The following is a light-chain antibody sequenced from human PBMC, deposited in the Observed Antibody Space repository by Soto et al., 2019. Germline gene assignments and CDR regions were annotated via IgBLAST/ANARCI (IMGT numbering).Light chain of an antibody. Sequence: EIVLTQSPGTLSLSPGERATLSCRASQSFSCNYLAWYQQKPGQAPRLLIYGASTRATGIPDRFIGSESGTDFTLTISRLEPEDFAVYYCQQYSSEWTFGQGTKVEI. CDR2: GAS. V-gene: IGKV3-20*01. CDR3: QQYSSEWT. CDR1: QSFSCNY. J-gene: IGKJ1*01.